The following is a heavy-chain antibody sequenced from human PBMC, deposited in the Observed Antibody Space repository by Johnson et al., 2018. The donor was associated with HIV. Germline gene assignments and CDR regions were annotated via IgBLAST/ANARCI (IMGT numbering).Heavy chain of an antibody. V-gene: IGHV3-30-3*01. CDR1: GFTFSSYA. J-gene: IGHJ3*02. CDR3: ARWGYSSSPLDAFDI. Sequence: QVQLVESGGGLVQPGGSLRLSCAASGFTFSSYAMHWVRQAPGKGLEWVAVISYDGSNKYYADSVKGRFTITRDNSKNKLYLQMNSLRAEDTAVYYCARWGYSSSPLDAFDIWGQGTTVTVSS. CDR2: ISYDGSNK. D-gene: IGHD6-6*01.